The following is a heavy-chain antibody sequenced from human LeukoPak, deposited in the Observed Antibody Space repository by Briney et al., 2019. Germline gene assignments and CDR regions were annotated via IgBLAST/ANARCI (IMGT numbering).Heavy chain of an antibody. D-gene: IGHD1-26*01. CDR2: ISAYNGNT. J-gene: IGHJ4*02. CDR1: GYTFTSYG. V-gene: IGHV1-18*01. Sequence: GASVKVSCKASGYTFTSYGISWVRQAPGQGLEWMGWISAYNGNTNYAQKLQGRVTMSTDTSTSTAYMELKSLRSDDTAVYYCARDSARPVGATGPAFDYWGQGTLVTVSP. CDR3: ARDSARPVGATGPAFDY.